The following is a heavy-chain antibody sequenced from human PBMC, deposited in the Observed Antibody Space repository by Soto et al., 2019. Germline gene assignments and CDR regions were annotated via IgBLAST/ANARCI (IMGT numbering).Heavy chain of an antibody. J-gene: IGHJ6*03. CDR2: ISGSGGST. CDR3: AKDGMTTVTEQPSYYYYMDV. V-gene: IGHV3-23*01. Sequence: GGSLRLSCAASGFTFSSYAMSWVRQAPGKGLEWVSAISGSGGSTYYADSVKGRFTISRDNSKNTLYLQMNSLRAEDTAVYYCAKDGMTTVTEQPSYYYYMDVWGKGTTVTVSS. D-gene: IGHD4-17*01. CDR1: GFTFSSYA.